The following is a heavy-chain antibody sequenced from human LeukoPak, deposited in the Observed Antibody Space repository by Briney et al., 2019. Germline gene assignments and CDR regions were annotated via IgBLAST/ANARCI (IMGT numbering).Heavy chain of an antibody. D-gene: IGHD2-2*02. CDR1: GYTFTSYD. Sequence: ASVKVSCKASGYTFTSYDINWVRQATGQGLEWMGWMNPNSGNTGYAQKFQGRVTMTRNTSISTAYMELSSLRSEDTAVYYCARVAALRDCSSTSCYTRLDYYYYMDVWGKGTTVTVSS. V-gene: IGHV1-8*01. CDR3: ARVAALRDCSSTSCYTRLDYYYYMDV. CDR2: MNPNSGNT. J-gene: IGHJ6*03.